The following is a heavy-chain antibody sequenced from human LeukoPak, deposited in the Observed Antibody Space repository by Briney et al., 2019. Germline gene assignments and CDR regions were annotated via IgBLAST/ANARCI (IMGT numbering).Heavy chain of an antibody. Sequence: GGSLRLSCAVSGFTFSNFGIHWVRQAPGKGLEWVSIIYSGGSIYYADSVKGRFIISRDTSKNTLYLQMNSLRAEDTAVYYCARQRDTVGASGGFDIWGQGTMVTVSS. J-gene: IGHJ3*02. D-gene: IGHD5-12*01. CDR3: ARQRDTVGASGGFDI. V-gene: IGHV3-66*04. CDR1: GFTFSNFG. CDR2: IYSGGSI.